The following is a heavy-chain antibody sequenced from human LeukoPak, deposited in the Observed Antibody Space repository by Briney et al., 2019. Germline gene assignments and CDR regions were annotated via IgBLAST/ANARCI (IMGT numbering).Heavy chain of an antibody. J-gene: IGHJ4*02. D-gene: IGHD6-19*01. V-gene: IGHV3-21*01. Sequence: GGSLRLSCAASGFTFSSYSMNWVRQAPGKGLEWVSSISSSSYIYYADSVKGRFTISRDNAKNSLYLQMNSLRAEDTAVYYCARDGEYSSGWSWPYYFDYWGQGTLVTVSS. CDR1: GFTFSSYS. CDR3: ARDGEYSSGWSWPYYFDY. CDR2: ISSSSYI.